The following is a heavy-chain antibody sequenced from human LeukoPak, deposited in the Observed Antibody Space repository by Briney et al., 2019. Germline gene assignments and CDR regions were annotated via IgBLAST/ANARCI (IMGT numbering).Heavy chain of an antibody. J-gene: IGHJ4*02. V-gene: IGHV3-49*04. D-gene: IGHD3-22*01. CDR2: IRSKAYGGTT. CDR3: TRYGDSSGYPFDY. Sequence: GGSLRLSCAASGFTFSSHWMSWVRQAPGKGLEWVGFIRSKAYGGTTEYAASVKGRFTISRDDSKSIAYLQMNSLKTEDTAVYYCTRYGDSSGYPFDYWGQGTLVTVSS. CDR1: GFTFSSHW.